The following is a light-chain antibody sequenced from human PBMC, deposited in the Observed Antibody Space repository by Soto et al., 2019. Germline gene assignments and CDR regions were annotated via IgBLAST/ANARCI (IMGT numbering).Light chain of an antibody. V-gene: IGLV2-14*01. CDR1: SSDVGGYNY. CDR3: SSYTSSSTLYV. Sequence: QSWLTQPAPVSGSPGQSITISCPGTSSDVGGYNYVSWYQQHPGKAPKLMIYDVSNRPSGVSNRFSGSKSGNTASLTISGLQAEDEADYYCSSYTSSSTLYVFGTGTKVTVL. CDR2: DVS. J-gene: IGLJ1*01.